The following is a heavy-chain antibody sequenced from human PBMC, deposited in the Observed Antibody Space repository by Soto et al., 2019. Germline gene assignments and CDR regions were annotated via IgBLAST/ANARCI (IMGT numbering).Heavy chain of an antibody. CDR2: MSYDGSNK. Sequence: QVQLVESGGGVVQPGRSLRLSCAASGFTFSSYAMHWVRRAPGKGLEWMAVMSYDGSNKDYADSVKGRFTISRDNSKNTLYLQMNGLRPEDTALYYCARDGGAYWGQGTLVIVSS. V-gene: IGHV3-30-3*01. CDR1: GFTFSSYA. J-gene: IGHJ4*02. D-gene: IGHD3-16*01. CDR3: ARDGGAY.